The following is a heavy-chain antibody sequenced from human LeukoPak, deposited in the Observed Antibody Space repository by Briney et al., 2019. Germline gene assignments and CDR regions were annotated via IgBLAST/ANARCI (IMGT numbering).Heavy chain of an antibody. D-gene: IGHD6-19*01. CDR3: ARDLGSYTSGWYMGFDY. Sequence: GGSLRLSCAASGFTFSDYTMNWVRLAPGKGLEWVAFISSSSGYTYYADSVKGRFTVSRDNAKNSLYLQVNSLRAEDTAIYYCARDLGSYTSGWYMGFDYWGQGTLVTVSS. CDR1: GFTFSDYT. J-gene: IGHJ4*02. CDR2: ISSSSGYT. V-gene: IGHV3-21*01.